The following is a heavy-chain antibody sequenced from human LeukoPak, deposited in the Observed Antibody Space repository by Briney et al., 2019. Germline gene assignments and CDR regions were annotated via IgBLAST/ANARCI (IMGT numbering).Heavy chain of an antibody. Sequence: GRSLRLSCAASGFTVSSNYMSWVRQAPGKGLEWVSIISSGGNTYYADSVKGRFTISRDNSKSTLYLQMNSLRAEDTTVYYCARRNWGSWYFDLWGRGTLVTVSS. D-gene: IGHD7-27*01. CDR1: GFTVSSNY. J-gene: IGHJ2*01. CDR2: ISSGGNT. V-gene: IGHV3-53*01. CDR3: ARRNWGSWYFDL.